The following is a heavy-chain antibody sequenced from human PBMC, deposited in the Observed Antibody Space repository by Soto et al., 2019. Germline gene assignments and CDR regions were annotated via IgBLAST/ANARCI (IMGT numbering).Heavy chain of an antibody. Sequence: SETLALTCTVSGASIISYYWSWILQLPGKGLEWIGYIYYSGSTNYNPSLKSRVTISVDTSKNQLSLKLSSVTAADTAVYYCASRYGYYFDYWGQGTLVTVS. CDR3: ASRYGYYFDY. CDR1: GASIISYY. CDR2: IYYSGST. V-gene: IGHV4-59*08. D-gene: IGHD3-9*01. J-gene: IGHJ4*02.